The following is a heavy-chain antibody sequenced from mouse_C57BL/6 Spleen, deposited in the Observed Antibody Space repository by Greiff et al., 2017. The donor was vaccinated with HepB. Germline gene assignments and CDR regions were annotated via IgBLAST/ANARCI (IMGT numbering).Heavy chain of an antibody. V-gene: IGHV5-4*01. CDR3: AREGYGSNYDDYYYAMDY. CDR2: ISDGGSYT. CDR1: GFTFSSYS. J-gene: IGHJ4*01. D-gene: IGHD1-1*01. Sequence: EVMLVESGGGLVKPGGSLKLSCAASGFTFSSYSMSWVRQTPEKRLEWVAKISDGGSYTYYPDNVKGRFTISRDNATNNLYLQMSHMKSEDTAMYYCAREGYGSNYDDYYYAMDYWGKGTSVTVSS.